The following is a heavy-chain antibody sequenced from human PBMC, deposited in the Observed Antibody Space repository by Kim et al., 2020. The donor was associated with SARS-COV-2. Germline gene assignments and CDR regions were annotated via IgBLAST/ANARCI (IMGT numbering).Heavy chain of an antibody. Sequence: YYADSVKGRFTISRDNAKNSLYLQMNSLRAEDTALYYCARAVVTPSYFDSWGQGTLVTVSS. CDR3: ARAVVTPSYFDS. J-gene: IGHJ4*02. D-gene: IGHD2-21*02. V-gene: IGHV3-48*03.